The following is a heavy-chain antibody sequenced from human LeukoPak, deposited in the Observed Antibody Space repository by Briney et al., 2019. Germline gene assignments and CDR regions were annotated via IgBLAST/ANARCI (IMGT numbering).Heavy chain of an antibody. J-gene: IGHJ4*02. CDR1: GFMFEIHA. CDR2: VSFDGDHK. Sequence: PGGSLRLSCVTSGFMFEIHAMHWVRQAPGKGLEWVAVVSFDGDHKNYGDSVTGRFAISRDNAESSLYLQMNSLRAEDTAVYYCARAVSIVSTPDYWGQGTLVTVSS. V-gene: IGHV3-30*09. D-gene: IGHD2-15*01. CDR3: ARAVSIVSTPDY.